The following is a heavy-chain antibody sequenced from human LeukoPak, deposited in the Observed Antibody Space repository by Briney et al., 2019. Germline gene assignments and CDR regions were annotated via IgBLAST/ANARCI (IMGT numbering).Heavy chain of an antibody. CDR1: GFIFSSYA. V-gene: IGHV3-66*02. Sequence: GGSRRLSCAASGFIFSSYAMSWVRQAPGKGLEWVSVIYSGGSTYYADSVKGRFTISRDNSKNTLYLQMNSLRAEDTAVYYCVRGSGYYYYYYYMDVWGKGTTVTVSS. D-gene: IGHD3-3*01. CDR3: VRGSGYYYYYYYMDV. CDR2: IYSGGST. J-gene: IGHJ6*03.